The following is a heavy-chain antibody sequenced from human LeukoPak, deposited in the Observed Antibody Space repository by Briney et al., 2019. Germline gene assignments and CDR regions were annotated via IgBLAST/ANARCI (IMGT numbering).Heavy chain of an antibody. CDR3: ARGVGRTGFYDY. J-gene: IGHJ4*02. V-gene: IGHV4-30-2*01. D-gene: IGHD3/OR15-3a*01. CDR2: IYHRGTT. Sequence: SQTLSLTCAVSGGSISSAGYSWGWIGQPPGTGLEWIGYIYHRGTTYYNPSLKSRVTISEDTSKNHFSLQLRSVTAADTAVYYCARGVGRTGFYDYWGQGTLVTVSS. CDR1: GGSISSAGYS.